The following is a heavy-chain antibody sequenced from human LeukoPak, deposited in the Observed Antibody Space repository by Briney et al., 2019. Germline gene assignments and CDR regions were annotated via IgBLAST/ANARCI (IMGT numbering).Heavy chain of an antibody. D-gene: IGHD2-2*01. CDR2: ISYDGSNK. V-gene: IGHV3-30*18. CDR1: GFIFSDYG. J-gene: IGHJ4*02. Sequence: GGSLRLSCAASGFIFSDYGMHWVRQALGKGLDWVAVISYDGSNKYYADSVKGRFTISRDNSKNTLYLQMNSLRAEDTAVYYCAKDSDRCSGTSCYLDYWGQGTLVTVSS. CDR3: AKDSDRCSGTSCYLDY.